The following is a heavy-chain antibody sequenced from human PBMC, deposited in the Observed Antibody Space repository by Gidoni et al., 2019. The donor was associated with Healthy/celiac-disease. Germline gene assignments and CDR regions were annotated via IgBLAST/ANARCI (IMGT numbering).Heavy chain of an antibody. V-gene: IGHV4-34*01. Sequence: QVQLQQWGAGLLKPSETLSLTCAVYGASFSGYYWSWIRPPPGKGLEWLGEINHSGSTNYNPSLKSLGTISVETSKNQFALKLGSVTAADTAVYYCARGRIGYCSSTSCYGRGYYYYYGMDVWGQGTTVTVSS. CDR2: INHSGST. CDR3: ARGRIGYCSSTSCYGRGYYYYYGMDV. D-gene: IGHD2-2*01. J-gene: IGHJ6*02. CDR1: GASFSGYY.